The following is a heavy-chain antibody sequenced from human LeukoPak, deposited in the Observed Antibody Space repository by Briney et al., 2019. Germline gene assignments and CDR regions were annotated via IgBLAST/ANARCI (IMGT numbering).Heavy chain of an antibody. CDR2: INHSGST. V-gene: IGHV4-34*01. D-gene: IGHD6-13*01. CDR1: GGSFSGYY. Sequence: SETLSLTCAVYGGSFSGYYWSWIRQPPGKGLEWIGEINHSGSTNYNPSLKSRVTISVDTSKNQFSLKLSSVTDADTAVYYCARLGMIQAYSTEDYWGQGTLVTVSS. CDR3: ARLGMIQAYSTEDY. J-gene: IGHJ4*02.